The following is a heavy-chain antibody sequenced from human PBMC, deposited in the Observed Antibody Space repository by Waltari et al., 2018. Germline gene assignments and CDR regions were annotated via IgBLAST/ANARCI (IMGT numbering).Heavy chain of an antibody. CDR2: ISPTTFST. D-gene: IGHD3-22*01. V-gene: IGHV1-2*06. J-gene: IGHJ4*02. Sequence: QVQLVQSGAEVKKPGASVKVSCEASGYSFPGYNIHWVRQAPGQGLEWMGRISPTTFSTDYAEKFQGRITLTTDTSINTAYMELTGLTSDDTAIFFCARVDHRATNYYYGFDHWGQGTLVTVSS. CDR3: ARVDHRATNYYYGFDH. CDR1: GYSFPGYN.